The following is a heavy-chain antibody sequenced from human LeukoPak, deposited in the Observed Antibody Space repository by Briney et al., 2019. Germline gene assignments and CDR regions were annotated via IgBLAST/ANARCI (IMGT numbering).Heavy chain of an antibody. Sequence: GASVKVSCKASGYTFIGYYTYWMRQAPGQGLEWMGRVNPHSGGTDYAPKFQGRVTMTRDTSITTAYMELTSLRSDDTAIYYCARDYPDQTNLVWFDPWGQGTLVTVSS. CDR3: ARDYPDQTNLVWFDP. CDR1: GYTFIGYY. CDR2: VNPHSGGT. V-gene: IGHV1-2*06. J-gene: IGHJ5*02. D-gene: IGHD1-1*01.